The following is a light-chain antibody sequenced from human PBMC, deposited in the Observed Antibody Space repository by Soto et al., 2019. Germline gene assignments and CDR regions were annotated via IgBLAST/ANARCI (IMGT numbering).Light chain of an antibody. Sequence: SYELTQPPSVSVAPGKTARITCGGNNIGSKSVHWYQQKPGQAPVLVIYYDNDRPSGIPERFSGSNSGNTATLTISRVKAGDEADYYCQVWDSSSDHVVFGGGTKLTVL. CDR3: QVWDSSSDHVV. J-gene: IGLJ2*01. V-gene: IGLV3-21*04. CDR2: YDN. CDR1: NIGSKS.